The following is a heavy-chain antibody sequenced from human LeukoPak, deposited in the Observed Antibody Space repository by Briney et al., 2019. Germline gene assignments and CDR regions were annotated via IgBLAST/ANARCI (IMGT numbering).Heavy chain of an antibody. D-gene: IGHD6-13*01. CDR1: GFTFSSYV. V-gene: IGHV3-23*01. J-gene: IGHJ4*02. CDR2: ISGSGGST. CDR3: SGHGSSSY. Sequence: PGGSLRLSCAASGFTFSSYVMSWVRQAPGKGLEWVSSISGSGGSTYYADSVKGRFTISRDNSKNTLYLQMNSLRADDTALYYASGHGSSSYWGQGTLVTVSS.